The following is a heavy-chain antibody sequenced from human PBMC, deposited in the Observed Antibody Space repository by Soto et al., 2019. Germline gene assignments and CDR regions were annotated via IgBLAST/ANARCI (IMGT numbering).Heavy chain of an antibody. CDR3: ARVGYYDSSGSRNYHYYGMDV. CDR2: ISPYNDDT. CDR1: GYTFSSYG. D-gene: IGHD3-22*01. J-gene: IGHJ6*02. V-gene: IGHV1-18*01. Sequence: ASVKVSCEASGYTFSSYGINWVRQAPGQGLEWMGWISPYNDDTNYAQMLQGRVTMTTDTSSRSAYISLRSLGSDDTAVYFCARVGYYDSSGSRNYHYYGMDVWGQGTTVTVSS.